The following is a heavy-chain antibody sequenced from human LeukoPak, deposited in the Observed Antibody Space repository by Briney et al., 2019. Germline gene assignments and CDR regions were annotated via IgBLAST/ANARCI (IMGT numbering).Heavy chain of an antibody. J-gene: IGHJ4*02. D-gene: IGHD3-10*01. CDR2: IYYSGST. V-gene: IGHV4-39*01. CDR3: ARYYYGSGSYYYFDS. Sequence: SETLSLTCTVSGGSISSSSYYWGWIRQPPGKGLEWIGNIYYSGSTYYNPSLKSRVTMSVDTSKNQFSLKLSSVTAADTAVYYCARYYYGSGSYYYFDSWGQGTLVTVSS. CDR1: GGSISSSSYY.